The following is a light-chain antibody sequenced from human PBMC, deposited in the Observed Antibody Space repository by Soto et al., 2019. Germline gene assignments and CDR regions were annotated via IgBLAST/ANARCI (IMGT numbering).Light chain of an antibody. CDR2: GAS. Sequence: DIQLTQSPPTLSASVGDRVTITCRASQSIRYYLAWYQQMPGKAPQLLIYGASSLQSGVPSRFSGSGSGTEFTLTISSLQPDDVATYFCQHHNSYSQTFGQGTKVEIK. J-gene: IGKJ1*01. CDR3: QHHNSYSQT. CDR1: QSIRYY. V-gene: IGKV1-5*01.